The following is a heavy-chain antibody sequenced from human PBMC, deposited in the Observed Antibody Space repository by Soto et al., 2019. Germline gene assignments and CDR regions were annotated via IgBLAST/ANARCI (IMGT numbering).Heavy chain of an antibody. CDR3: MRGNSGYGNFDY. D-gene: IGHD5-12*01. J-gene: IGHJ4*02. Sequence: LRLSCAVSGFSLNNYWMHWVRQRPGKGLVWVARIYRDGTTSYADSVKGRFTISRDNAKNTVSLQMNSLKDEDTAVYYCMRGNSGYGNFDYWGQGTLVTVSS. CDR2: IYRDGTT. V-gene: IGHV3-74*01. CDR1: GFSLNNYW.